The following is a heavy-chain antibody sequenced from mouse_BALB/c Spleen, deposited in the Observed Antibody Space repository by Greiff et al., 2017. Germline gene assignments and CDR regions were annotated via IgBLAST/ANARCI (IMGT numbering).Heavy chain of an antibody. Sequence: QVQLQQPGAELVRPGASVKLSCKASGYTFTSYWMHWVKQRPGQGLEWIGNIYPGSGSTNYDEKFKSKATLTVDTSSSTAYMQLSSLTSEDSAVYYCTRGGKLAWFAYWGQGTLVTVSA. CDR2: IYPGSGST. D-gene: IGHD4-1*01. CDR1: GYTFTSYW. CDR3: TRGGKLAWFAY. J-gene: IGHJ3*01. V-gene: IGHV1S5*01.